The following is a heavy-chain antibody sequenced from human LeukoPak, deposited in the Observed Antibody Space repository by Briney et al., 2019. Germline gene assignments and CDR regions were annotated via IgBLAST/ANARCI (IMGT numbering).Heavy chain of an antibody. V-gene: IGHV3-33*01. CDR2: IWYDGSNK. D-gene: IGHD1-1*01. CDR3: ARDRGSYYIDF. J-gene: IGHJ4*02. CDR1: GFTFRNHG. Sequence: TGGSLRLSCAASGFTFRNHGMHWVRQAPGKGLEWVAVIWYDGSNKYYADSVKGRFTFSRDNSENTLSLQMDSLRAEDTALYCCARDRGSYYIDFWGQGTPVTVSS.